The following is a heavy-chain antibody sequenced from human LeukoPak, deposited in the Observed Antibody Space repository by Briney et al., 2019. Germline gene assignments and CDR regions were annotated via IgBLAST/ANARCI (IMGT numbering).Heavy chain of an antibody. J-gene: IGHJ4*02. D-gene: IGHD5-18*01. CDR1: GFTFSSYW. Sequence: GGSLRLSCAASGFTFSSYWMTWVRQAPGKGLEWVAHIKTDGSQKYYVDSVKGRFSISRDNAKNSLYLQMNSLRVDDTAIYYCARGLLEWLRLETYYFDYWGQGTLVTVSS. CDR2: IKTDGSQK. CDR3: ARGLLEWLRLETYYFDY. V-gene: IGHV3-7*01.